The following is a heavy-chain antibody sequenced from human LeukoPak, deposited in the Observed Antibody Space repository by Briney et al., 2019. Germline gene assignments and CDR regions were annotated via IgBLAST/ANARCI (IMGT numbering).Heavy chain of an antibody. D-gene: IGHD2-2*01. CDR1: GFTFSRLA. Sequence: PGGSLRLSCAASGFTFSRLAMTWVRQAPGKGLEWVSTISASGPYYADAVRGRFTISRDNSRNTLSLQMDSLRAEDTAVYYCARRTYCSSTSCYYAFDIWGQGTMVTVSS. J-gene: IGHJ3*02. CDR2: ISASGP. V-gene: IGHV3-23*01. CDR3: ARRTYCSSTSCYYAFDI.